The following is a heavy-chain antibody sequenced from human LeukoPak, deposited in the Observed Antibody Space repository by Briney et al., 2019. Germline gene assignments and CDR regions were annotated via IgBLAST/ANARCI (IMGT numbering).Heavy chain of an antibody. J-gene: IGHJ4*02. CDR3: ARVDSELTATTYYFDY. V-gene: IGHV3-21*01. D-gene: IGHD1-20*01. CDR2: ISSSSSYI. CDR1: GFTFSSYS. Sequence: PGGSLRLSCAASGFTFSSYSMNWVRQAPGKGLEWVSSISSSSSYIYYADSVKGRLTISRDNAKNSLYLQMNSLRAEDTAVYYCARVDSELTATTYYFDYWGQGALVTVSS.